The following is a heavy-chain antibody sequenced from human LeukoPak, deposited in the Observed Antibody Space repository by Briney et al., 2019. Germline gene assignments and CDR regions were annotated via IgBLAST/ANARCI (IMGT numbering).Heavy chain of an antibody. J-gene: IGHJ4*02. V-gene: IGHV3-11*04. CDR1: GFTFSDYY. Sequence: PGGSLRLSCATSGFTFSDYYMSWIRQAPGKGLEWVSYISSSGSTIYYADSVKGRFTISRDNAKNSLYLQMNSLRAEDTAVYYCVPQSITISNYWGQGTLVTVSS. CDR3: VPQSITISNY. CDR2: ISSSGSTI. D-gene: IGHD3-9*01.